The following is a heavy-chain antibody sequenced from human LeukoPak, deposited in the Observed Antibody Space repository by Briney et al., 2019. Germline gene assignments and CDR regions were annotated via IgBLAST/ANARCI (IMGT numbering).Heavy chain of an antibody. Sequence: GESLKISCVGSGYSFSNYWIGWVRQMPGKGLEWMGIIYPGDSDTRYSPSIQGQVTISADKSIGTAYLQWSSLKASDTAMYYCVRVSLHYNERNDYQGSYLDYWGQGTLVTASS. CDR2: IYPGDSDT. CDR1: GYSFSNYW. J-gene: IGHJ4*02. CDR3: VRVSLHYNERNDYQGSYLDY. D-gene: IGHD3-22*01. V-gene: IGHV5-51*01.